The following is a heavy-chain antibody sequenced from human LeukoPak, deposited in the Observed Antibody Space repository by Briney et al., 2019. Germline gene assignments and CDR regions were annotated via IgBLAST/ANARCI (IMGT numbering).Heavy chain of an antibody. CDR3: ARPGKAVTSPFDY. Sequence: GESLKISCKGSGYSFTSYWIGWVRQMPGKGLEWMGIIYPGDSDTRYSPSFQGQVTISADKSISTAYLQWSSLKASDTAKYYCARPGKAVTSPFDYWGQGTLVTVSS. D-gene: IGHD4-11*01. CDR2: IYPGDSDT. V-gene: IGHV5-51*01. J-gene: IGHJ4*02. CDR1: GYSFTSYW.